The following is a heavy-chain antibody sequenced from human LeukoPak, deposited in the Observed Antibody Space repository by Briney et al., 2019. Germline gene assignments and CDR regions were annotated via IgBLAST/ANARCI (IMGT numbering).Heavy chain of an antibody. D-gene: IGHD3-22*01. J-gene: IGHJ4*02. V-gene: IGHV3-66*01. Sequence: PGGSLRLSCAASGFTVSSNYMSWVRQAPGKGLEWVSIIYSGGSTYYADSVKGRFTISRDSSKNTLYLQMNSLRAEDTAVYYCARDLLERVYYYDSSGYYNRDYWGQGTLVTVSS. CDR2: IYSGGST. CDR1: GFTVSSNY. CDR3: ARDLLERVYYYDSSGYYNRDY.